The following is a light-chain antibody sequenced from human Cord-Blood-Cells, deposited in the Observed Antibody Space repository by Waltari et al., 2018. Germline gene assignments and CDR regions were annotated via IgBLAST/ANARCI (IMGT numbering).Light chain of an antibody. V-gene: IGLV1-40*01. CDR3: QSYDRSLSPCL. Sequence: QSVLTQPPSVSGAPGQRVTISCTGSSSNIGAGYDVHWYQQLPATAPKLLISGNSNRPSGVPDRFSGAKSRTSASLAITRLQADDEADYYCQSYDRSLSPCLFGGETKLTFL. J-gene: IGLJ3*02. CDR2: GNS. CDR1: SSNIGAGYD.